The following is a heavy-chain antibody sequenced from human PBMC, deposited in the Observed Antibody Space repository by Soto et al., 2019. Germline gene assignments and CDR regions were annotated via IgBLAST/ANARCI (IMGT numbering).Heavy chain of an antibody. Sequence: GASVKVSCKASGYTFTSYAMHWVRQAPGQRLEWMGWINAGNGNTKYSQKLQGRVTMTTDTSTSTAYMELRSLRSDYTAVYYCARDLSPMVRGVDPWGQGTLVTVSS. J-gene: IGHJ5*02. CDR3: ARDLSPMVRGVDP. CDR2: INAGNGNT. CDR1: GYTFTSYA. V-gene: IGHV1-3*01. D-gene: IGHD3-10*01.